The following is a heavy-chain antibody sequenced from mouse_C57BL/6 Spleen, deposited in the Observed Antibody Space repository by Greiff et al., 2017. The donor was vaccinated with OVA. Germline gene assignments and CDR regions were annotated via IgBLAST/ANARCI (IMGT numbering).Heavy chain of an antibody. CDR1: GFTFSSYA. CDR3: ARDRYYGSSPMDY. Sequence: EVQVVESGGGLVKPGGSLKLSCAASGFTFSSYAMSWVRQTPEKRLEWVATISDGGSYTYYPDNVKGRFTISRDNAKNNLYLQMSHLKSEDTAMYYCARDRYYGSSPMDYWGQGTSVTVSS. CDR2: ISDGGSYT. V-gene: IGHV5-4*01. D-gene: IGHD1-1*01. J-gene: IGHJ4*01.